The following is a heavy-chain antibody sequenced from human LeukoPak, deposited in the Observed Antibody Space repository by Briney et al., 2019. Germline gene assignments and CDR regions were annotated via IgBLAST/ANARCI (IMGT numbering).Heavy chain of an antibody. Sequence: GGSLRLSCAASGFTFSSYSMNWVRQAPGKGLEWVSYISSSSTIYYADSVKGRLTISRDNAKNSLHLQMNSLRAEDTAVYYCARDESKGAVAVFDYWGQGTLVTVSS. V-gene: IGHV3-48*01. J-gene: IGHJ4*02. CDR3: ARDESKGAVAVFDY. CDR2: ISSSSTI. D-gene: IGHD6-19*01. CDR1: GFTFSSYS.